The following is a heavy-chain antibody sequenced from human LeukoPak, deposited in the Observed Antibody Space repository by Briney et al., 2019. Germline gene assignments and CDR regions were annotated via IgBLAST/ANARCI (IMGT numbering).Heavy chain of an antibody. J-gene: IGHJ4*02. CDR3: ARDSRYSYGMGVFDY. Sequence: GGSLRLSCAASGFTFSSYGMHWVRQAPGKGLEWVAFIRYDGSNKYYADSVKGRFTISRDNSKNTLYLQMNSLRAEDTAVYYCARDSRYSYGMGVFDYWGQGTLVTVSS. D-gene: IGHD5-18*01. CDR1: GFTFSSYG. V-gene: IGHV3-30*02. CDR2: IRYDGSNK.